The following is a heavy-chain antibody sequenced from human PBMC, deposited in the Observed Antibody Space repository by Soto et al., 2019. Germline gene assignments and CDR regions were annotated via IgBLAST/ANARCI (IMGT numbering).Heavy chain of an antibody. Sequence: QVQLVQSGAEVKKPGASVKVSCKASGYTFTIYGISWVRQAPGQGLEWMGWISAYNGNTNYAQKLQDRVTMTTDTSTITAYMEGRSLRSDATAVYYCARSGGGFAYRKAEYWGQGTVVTVSS. CDR2: ISAYNGNT. CDR1: GYTFTIYG. D-gene: IGHD3-16*02. V-gene: IGHV1-18*04. J-gene: IGHJ4*02. CDR3: ARSGGGFAYRKAEY.